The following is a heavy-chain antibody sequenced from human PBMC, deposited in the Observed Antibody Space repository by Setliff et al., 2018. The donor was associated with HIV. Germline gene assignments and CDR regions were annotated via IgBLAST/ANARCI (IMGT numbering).Heavy chain of an antibody. J-gene: IGHJ4*02. CDR1: GYSFTDHY. V-gene: IGHV1-2*02. Sequence: GASVKVSCKASGYSFTDHYMHWVRQAPGQGLEWMGWINPRSGGTNYAQKFQGTVTMTRDTSINTAYMEMSSLRSDDTAVYYCARVPSRYCSPTTCPFFFDYWGQGTLVTVSS. CDR2: INPRSGGT. D-gene: IGHD2-15*01. CDR3: ARVPSRYCSPTTCPFFFDY.